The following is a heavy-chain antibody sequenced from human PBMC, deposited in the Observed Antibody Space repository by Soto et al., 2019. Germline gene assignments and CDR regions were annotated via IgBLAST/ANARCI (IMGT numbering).Heavy chain of an antibody. CDR2: IYYSGST. CDR3: ARSPDSSGYYPRRYYYGMDV. V-gene: IGHV4-59*01. CDR1: GGSISSYY. Sequence: TLSLTCTVSGGSISSYYWSWIRQPPGKGLEWIGYIYYSGSTNYNPSLKSRVTISVDTSKNQFSLKLSSVTAADTAVYYCARSPDSSGYYPRRYYYGMDVWGQGTTVTVSS. D-gene: IGHD3-22*01. J-gene: IGHJ6*02.